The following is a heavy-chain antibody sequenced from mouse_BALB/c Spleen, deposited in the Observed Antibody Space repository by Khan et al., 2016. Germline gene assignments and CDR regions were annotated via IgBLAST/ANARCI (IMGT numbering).Heavy chain of an antibody. CDR1: EYTFTNYG. CDR2: INTNTGEP. J-gene: IGHJ4*01. CDR3: ATTGDYPCYAMDY. D-gene: IGHD2-13*01. V-gene: IGHV9-3*02. Sequence: QIQLVQSGPELKKPGETVKISCKASEYTFTNYGMNWVKQAPGKGLKWMGWINTNTGEPTYAEEFKGRFAFSLEASASTAYLQINNLKNEDSATXFCATTGDYPCYAMDYWGQGTTVTVSS.